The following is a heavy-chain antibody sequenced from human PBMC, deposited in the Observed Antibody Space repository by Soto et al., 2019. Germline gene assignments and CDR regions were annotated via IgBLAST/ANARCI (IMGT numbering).Heavy chain of an antibody. V-gene: IGHV4-30-4*01. CDR3: ARDLLDTTVDYYFDS. CDR2: IYHSGSS. J-gene: IGHJ4*02. D-gene: IGHD4-17*01. CDR1: GASLSSGTYY. Sequence: LSLTWTVSGASLSSGTYYWSWILQPPGKGLEWIGYIYHSGSSQSNPSLKSRVTISIDTSKNQFSLELRSVTAADTAVYYCARDLLDTTVDYYFDSWGPGRLVTVSS.